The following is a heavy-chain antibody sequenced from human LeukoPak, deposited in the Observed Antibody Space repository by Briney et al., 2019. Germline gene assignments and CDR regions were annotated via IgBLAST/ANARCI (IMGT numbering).Heavy chain of an antibody. V-gene: IGHV1-8*01. CDR1: GYTFTSYD. CDR3: ARGLGAHSTYYFDY. D-gene: IGHD3-3*01. J-gene: IGHJ4*02. CDR2: MNPNSGNT. Sequence: ASVKVSCKASGYTFTSYDINWVRQATGQGLEWMGWMNPNSGNTGYAQKFQGRVTMTRNTSISTAYMELSSLRSEDTAVYYCARGLGAHSTYYFDYWGQGALVTVSS.